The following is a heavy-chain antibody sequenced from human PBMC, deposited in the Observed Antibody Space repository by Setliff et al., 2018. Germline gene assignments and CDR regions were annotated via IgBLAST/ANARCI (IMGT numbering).Heavy chain of an antibody. CDR2: INTNTGNP. CDR3: VRRPSGGWFLNWFDP. V-gene: IGHV7-4-1*02. J-gene: IGHJ5*02. D-gene: IGHD6-19*01. CDR1: GFTSTNYA. Sequence: ASVKVSCKASGFTSTNYAIHWVRQAPGQRPECMGWINTNTGNPTYAQGFTGRFVFSLDTSVSTAYLQISSLKAEDTAVYYCVRRPSGGWFLNWFDPWGQGTLVTVSS.